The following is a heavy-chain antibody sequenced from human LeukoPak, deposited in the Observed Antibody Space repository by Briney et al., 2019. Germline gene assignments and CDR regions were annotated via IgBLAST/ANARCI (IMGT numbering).Heavy chain of an antibody. V-gene: IGHV4-59*01. Sequence: SETQSLTCTVSGGSISSYYWSWIRQPPGKGLEWIGYIYYSGSTNYNPSLKSRVTISVDTSKNQFSLKLSSVTAADTAVYYCARVVAVGATTRRPFYYGMDVWGQGTTVTVSS. CDR1: GGSISSYY. D-gene: IGHD1-26*01. CDR3: ARVVAVGATTRRPFYYGMDV. CDR2: IYYSGST. J-gene: IGHJ6*02.